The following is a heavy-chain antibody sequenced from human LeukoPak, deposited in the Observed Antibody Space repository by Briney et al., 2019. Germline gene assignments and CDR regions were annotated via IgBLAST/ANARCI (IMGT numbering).Heavy chain of an antibody. CDR1: GYSFTGYY. D-gene: IGHD6-19*01. CDR3: TRRSSGRNYYMDV. J-gene: IGHJ6*03. V-gene: IGHV1-2*02. Sequence: RASVKVSCKASGYSFTGYYIHWVRQAPGQGLAWMGWINPYSGDTTYAQKFQGRLTLTRDTSISTAYMEVSRLKSDDTAVYYCTRRSSGRNYYMDVWGKGTTVTISS. CDR2: INPYSGDT.